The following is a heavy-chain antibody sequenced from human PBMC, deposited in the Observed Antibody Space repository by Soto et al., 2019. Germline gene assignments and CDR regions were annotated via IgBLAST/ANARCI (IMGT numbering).Heavy chain of an antibody. CDR2: IYYSGST. Sequence: QVQLQESGPGLVKPSETLSLTCTVSGGSISSYYWSWIRQPPGKGLEWIGYIYYSGSTNYNPSLTSRVTISVDTSKNQFSLKLSSVTAADTAVYYCARRLGQWRGAFDIWGQGTMVTVSS. V-gene: IGHV4-59*08. CDR3: ARRLGQWRGAFDI. D-gene: IGHD6-19*01. CDR1: GGSISSYY. J-gene: IGHJ3*02.